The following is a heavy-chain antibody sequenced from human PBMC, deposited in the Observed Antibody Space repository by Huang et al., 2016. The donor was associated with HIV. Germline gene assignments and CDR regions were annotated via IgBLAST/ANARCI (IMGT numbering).Heavy chain of an antibody. CDR2: IYYSGST. D-gene: IGHD3-10*01. V-gene: IGHV4-39*01. J-gene: IGHJ4*02. Sequence: QLQLQESGPGLVKPSETLSLTCTVSGGSIRSDNYYWGWLRQPPGKGLEWMGSIYYSGSTYYTPSLKRRVTITVDTSKNQFALKMRSVTAADTAVYYCARLPGSITMIRGVITDPYWGQGTLVTVSS. CDR1: GGSIRSDNYY. CDR3: ARLPGSITMIRGVITDPY.